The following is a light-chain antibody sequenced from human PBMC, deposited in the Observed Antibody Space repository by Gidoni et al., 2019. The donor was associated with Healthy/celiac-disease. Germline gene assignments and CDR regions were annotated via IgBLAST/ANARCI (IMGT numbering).Light chain of an antibody. Sequence: QTVVTQEPSLTVSPGGTVTLTCASSTGAVTSGYYPNWFQQKPGQAPRALIYSTSNKHSLLGVKAALTLSGVQPEDEAEYYCLLYYGGAWVFGGGTKLTVL. CDR2: STS. CDR1: TGAVTSGYY. V-gene: IGLV7-43*01. J-gene: IGLJ3*02. CDR3: LLYYGGAWV.